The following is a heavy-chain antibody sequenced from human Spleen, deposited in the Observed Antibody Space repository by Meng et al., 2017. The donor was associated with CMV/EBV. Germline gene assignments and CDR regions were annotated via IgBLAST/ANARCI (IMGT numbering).Heavy chain of an antibody. Sequence: SETLSLTCTVLGGSINSRNYYWSWIRRPPGKGLEWVGSIYYSGSTNYNPSLKSRVTISVDTSKNQFSLKLSSVTAADTAVYYCASSPFNYYYGMDVWGQGTTVTVSS. J-gene: IGHJ6*02. CDR3: ASSPFNYYYGMDV. CDR2: IYYSGST. CDR1: GGSINSRNYY. V-gene: IGHV4-39*07.